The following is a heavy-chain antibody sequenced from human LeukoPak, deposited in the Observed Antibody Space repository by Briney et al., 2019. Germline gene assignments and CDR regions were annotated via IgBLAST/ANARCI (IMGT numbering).Heavy chain of an antibody. CDR3: ATTPSSGYYNWFDP. CDR2: IYTSGST. D-gene: IGHD3-22*01. Sequence: PSHTLSLTCTVSGGSISSGSYYWSWIRQPAGEGLEWIGRIYTSGSTNYNPSLKSRVTISVDTSKNQFSLKLSSVTAADTAVYYCATTPSSGYYNWFDPWGQGTLVTVSS. CDR1: GGSISSGSYY. V-gene: IGHV4-61*02. J-gene: IGHJ5*02.